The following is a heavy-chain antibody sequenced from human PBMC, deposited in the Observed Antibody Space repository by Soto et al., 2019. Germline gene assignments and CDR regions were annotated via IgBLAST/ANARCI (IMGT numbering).Heavy chain of an antibody. CDR3: ARDLDCSGGSCSGY. Sequence: GGSLRLSCAASGFTVSSNYMSWVRQAPGKGLEWVSVIYSGGSTYYADSVKGRFTISRHNSKNTLYLQMNSLRAEDTALYYCARDLDCSGGSCSGYWGQGTLVTVSS. CDR1: GFTVSSNY. D-gene: IGHD2-15*01. V-gene: IGHV3-53*04. CDR2: IYSGGST. J-gene: IGHJ4*02.